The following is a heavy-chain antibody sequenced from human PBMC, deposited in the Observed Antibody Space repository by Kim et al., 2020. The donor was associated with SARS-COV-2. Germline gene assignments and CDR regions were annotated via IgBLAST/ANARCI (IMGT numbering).Heavy chain of an antibody. Sequence: APVKGRFTISRDDSKNTLYLQMNSLKTEDTAVYYCTRNSYSGSYHDAFDIWGQGTMVTVSS. V-gene: IGHV3-15*01. J-gene: IGHJ3*02. CDR3: TRNSYSGSYHDAFDI. D-gene: IGHD1-26*01.